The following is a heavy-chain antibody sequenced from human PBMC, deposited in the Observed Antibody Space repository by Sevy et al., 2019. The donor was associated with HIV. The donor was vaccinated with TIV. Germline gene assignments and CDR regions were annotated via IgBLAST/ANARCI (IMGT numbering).Heavy chain of an antibody. J-gene: IGHJ6*02. CDR2: ISWNSGSI. Sequence: GGSLRLSCAASGFTFDDYAMHWARQAPGKGLEWVSGISWNSGSIGYANSVKGRFTISRDNAKNSLYLQMNSLRAEDTALYYCAKDKGYCTNGVCYTSYYYYGMDVWGQGTTVTVSS. D-gene: IGHD2-8*01. CDR3: AKDKGYCTNGVCYTSYYYYGMDV. CDR1: GFTFDDYA. V-gene: IGHV3-9*01.